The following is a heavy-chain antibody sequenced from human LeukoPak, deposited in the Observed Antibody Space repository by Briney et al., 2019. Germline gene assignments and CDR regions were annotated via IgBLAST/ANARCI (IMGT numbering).Heavy chain of an antibody. CDR2: IYTSGST. V-gene: IGHV4-4*07. CDR1: GGSISNYY. CDR3: AITISSGSSQYFFDY. D-gene: IGHD1-26*01. Sequence: SETLSLTCTVSGGSISNYYWSWIRQPAGKGLEWIGRIYTSGSTNYNPSLKSRVTMSVDTSKNQFSLKLSSVTAADTAVYYCAITISSGSSQYFFDYWGQGTLVTVSS. J-gene: IGHJ4*02.